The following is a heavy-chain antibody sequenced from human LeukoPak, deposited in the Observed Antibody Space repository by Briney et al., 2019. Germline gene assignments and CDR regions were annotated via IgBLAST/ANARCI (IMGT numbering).Heavy chain of an antibody. V-gene: IGHV1-69*04. CDR2: IIPILGIA. CDR3: TRISFDLYSSSWYKLLDR. D-gene: IGHD6-13*01. CDR1: GGTFSSYA. J-gene: IGHJ5*02. Sequence: GASVKVSCKASGGTFSSYAISWVRQAPGQGLEWMGRIIPILGIANYAQKFQGRVTNTADKSTSTAYMELSSLGSEDTAVYYCTRISFDLYSSSWYKLLDRWGQGTLVTVSS.